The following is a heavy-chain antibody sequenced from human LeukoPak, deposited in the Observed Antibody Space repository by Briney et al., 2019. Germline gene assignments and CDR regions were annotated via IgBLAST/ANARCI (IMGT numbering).Heavy chain of an antibody. J-gene: IGHJ4*02. D-gene: IGHD2-15*01. CDR2: IKGDGSEI. CDR1: GFTFSNYW. V-gene: IGHV3-7*01. Sequence: GGSLRLSCEASGFTFSNYWVSWVRQAPGKRLEWVANIKGDGSEIYYVDSVKGRFTISRDNDKNSLYLQMNNLRAEDTAVYYCARDGSSFDYWGQGALVTVSS. CDR3: ARDGSSFDY.